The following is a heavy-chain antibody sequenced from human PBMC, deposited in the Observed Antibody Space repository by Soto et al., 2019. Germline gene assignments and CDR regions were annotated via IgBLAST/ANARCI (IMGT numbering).Heavy chain of an antibody. D-gene: IGHD3-10*01. CDR3: ARSPNYYYYGFDV. CDR2: IYYSGST. V-gene: IGHV4-61*08. Sequence: KASETLSLTCTVSGGSVSSGDYFWSWLRQSPGKRLEWIAYIYYSGSTNYNPSLKSRATISVDTPKSQVSLTLTSMTAADAALYYCARSPNYYYYGFDVWGQGTAVTVSS. J-gene: IGHJ6*02. CDR1: GGSVSSGDYF.